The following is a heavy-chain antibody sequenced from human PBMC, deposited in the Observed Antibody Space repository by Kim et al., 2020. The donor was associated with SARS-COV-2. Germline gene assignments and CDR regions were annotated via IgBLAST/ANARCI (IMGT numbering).Heavy chain of an antibody. V-gene: IGHV3-23*01. D-gene: IGHD2-15*01. J-gene: IGHJ5*02. CDR1: GSTFSSYA. CDR2: INGGGDTT. CDR3: VKAGFCSDGDCYPPDH. Sequence: GGSLRLSCVTSGSTFSSYAMSWVRQAPGKGLEWVSAINGGGDTTYHADSVKGRFTISRDNAKKTLYLDMDSLGAEDTAKYYCVKAGFCSDGDCYPPDHWGQGTLVTSPQ.